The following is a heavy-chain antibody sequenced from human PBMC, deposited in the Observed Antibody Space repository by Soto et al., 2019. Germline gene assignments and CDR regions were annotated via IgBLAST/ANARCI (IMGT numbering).Heavy chain of an antibody. V-gene: IGHV2-70*01. J-gene: IGHJ6*02. CDR3: ARIRRTRVSSGSWRSDGMDV. CDR1: GFALITIGMC. Sequence: SGPTLVNPSQTLTLTCTFSGFALITIGMCLTWIRQPPGKALEWLAHIHWDDDKDYNKFLETRLSLSKDKSKNQVALTVRNVDPVDTATYSCARIRRTRVSSGSWRSDGMDVWGQGTPVTVSS. CDR2: IHWDDDK. D-gene: IGHD3-10*01.